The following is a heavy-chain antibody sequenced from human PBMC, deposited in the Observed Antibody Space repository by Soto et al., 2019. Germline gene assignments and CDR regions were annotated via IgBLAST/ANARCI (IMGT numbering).Heavy chain of an antibody. J-gene: IGHJ4*02. CDR3: GKEKVVAVPAALRYYFDS. V-gene: IGHV3-30*18. Sequence: QVQLVESGAGVDQPGRSLRLSCAASGFTFSSYGMHWVRQAPGKGLEWVAVISYDGSNKYYADSVQGRFTISRDNSKNTLYLQMNSLRAEDTAVYYCGKEKVVAVPAALRYYFDSWGQGTLVTVSS. D-gene: IGHD2-2*01. CDR2: ISYDGSNK. CDR1: GFTFSSYG.